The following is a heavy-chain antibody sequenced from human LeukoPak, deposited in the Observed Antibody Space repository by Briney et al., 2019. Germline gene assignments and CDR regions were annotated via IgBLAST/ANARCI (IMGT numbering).Heavy chain of an antibody. CDR3: AKDRAAAGL. V-gene: IGHV3-30-3*01. CDR2: ISYDGSNK. CDR1: GFTFSSYA. J-gene: IGHJ4*02. D-gene: IGHD6-13*01. Sequence: GGSLRLSCAASGFTFSSYAMHWVRQAPGKGLEWVAVISYDGSNKYYADSVKGRFTISRDNSKNTLYLQMNSLRAEDTAVYYCAKDRAAAGLWGQGTLVTVSS.